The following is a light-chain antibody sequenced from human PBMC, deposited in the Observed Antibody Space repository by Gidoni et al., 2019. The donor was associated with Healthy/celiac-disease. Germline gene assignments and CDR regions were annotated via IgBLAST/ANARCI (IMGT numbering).Light chain of an antibody. Sequence: EIVMTQSPATLSVSPGERATLSCRASQSFSSNLTWYQQKPGQAPRLLIYGASTSATGIPARLSGSGSGTEFTLTISSLQSEDFAFYYCQQYNNWPTWTFGQGTKVEIK. J-gene: IGKJ1*01. CDR2: GAS. V-gene: IGKV3-15*01. CDR1: QSFSSN. CDR3: QQYNNWPTWT.